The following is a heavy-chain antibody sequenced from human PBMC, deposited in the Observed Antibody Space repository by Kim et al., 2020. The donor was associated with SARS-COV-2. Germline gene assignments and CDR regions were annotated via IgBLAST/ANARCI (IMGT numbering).Heavy chain of an antibody. CDR2: FHTSGGA. CDR3: TRGSPRVSVVSGIVGMDV. D-gene: IGHD2-21*01. Sequence: SETLSLTCTVSGASISSYYWSWIRQSAGEGLEWIGRFHTSGGANYNPSLRSRVTMSVDTSKNQFSLKLTSVTAADTAVYYCTRGSPRVSVVSGIVGMDVWGHGTTVIVSS. CDR1: GASISSYY. J-gene: IGHJ6*02. V-gene: IGHV4-4*07.